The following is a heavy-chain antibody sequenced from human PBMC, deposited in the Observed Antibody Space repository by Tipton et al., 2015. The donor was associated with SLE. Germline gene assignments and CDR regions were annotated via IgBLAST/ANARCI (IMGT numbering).Heavy chain of an antibody. CDR1: YGSISGYY. D-gene: IGHD2-2*01. J-gene: IGHJ6*01. CDR3: ARSRFYYYDVDV. Sequence: TLSLTCTVSYGSISGYYWTWIRQPPGRGLQWVGSVYYSGSTNYNPSLKSRVTISVDTSKDQFSLRLNSVTAADTAVYYCARSRFYYYDVDVWGHGTTVTVSS. V-gene: IGHV4-59*01. CDR2: VYYSGST.